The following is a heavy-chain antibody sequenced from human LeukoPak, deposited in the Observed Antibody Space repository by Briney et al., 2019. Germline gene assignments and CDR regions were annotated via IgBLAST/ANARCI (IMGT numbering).Heavy chain of an antibody. J-gene: IGHJ4*02. CDR3: AKEAPAATGYFDY. D-gene: IGHD2-15*01. CDR2: ISDGGGST. CDR1: GFTFSTFA. Sequence: GGSLRLSCAASGFTFSTFAMSWVRQAPGKGLEWVSAISDGGGSTYYADSVKGRFTISRDNSKNTLYPHMNSLRAEDTAVYYCAKEAPAATGYFDYWGQGTLVTVSS. V-gene: IGHV3-23*01.